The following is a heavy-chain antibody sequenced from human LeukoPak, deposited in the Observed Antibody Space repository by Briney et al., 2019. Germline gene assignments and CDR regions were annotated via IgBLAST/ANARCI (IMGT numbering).Heavy chain of an antibody. CDR3: ARGKMATINY. D-gene: IGHD5-24*01. CDR1: GYTFTSYG. V-gene: IGHV1-18*01. Sequence: ASVTVSFTASGYTFTSYGVSWVRQAPGQGLEWMGWISAYNGNTNYAQKLQGRVTMTRNTSISTAYMELSSLRSEDTAVYYCARGKMATINYWGQGTLVTVSS. CDR2: ISAYNGNT. J-gene: IGHJ4*02.